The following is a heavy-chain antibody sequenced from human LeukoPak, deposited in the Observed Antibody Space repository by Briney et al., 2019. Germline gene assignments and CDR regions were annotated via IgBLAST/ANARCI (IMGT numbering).Heavy chain of an antibody. CDR2: IYPSDSDT. V-gene: IGHV5-51*01. Sequence: GASLKISCKGSGSSFTNYWIGWVRPMPGKGLEWMGIIYPSDSDTRYSPSFQGQVTISADKSISTAYLQWSSLKASDTAMYYCARLYGSSWYDWGQGILVTVSS. D-gene: IGHD6-13*01. J-gene: IGHJ4*02. CDR1: GSSFTNYW. CDR3: ARLYGSSWYD.